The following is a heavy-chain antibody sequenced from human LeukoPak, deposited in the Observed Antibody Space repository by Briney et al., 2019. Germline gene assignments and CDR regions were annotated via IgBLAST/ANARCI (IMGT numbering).Heavy chain of an antibody. V-gene: IGHV7-4-1*02. Sequence: ASVKVSCKASGYTFTSYAMNWVRQVPGQGLEWMGWINTNTENPAYAQGFTGRFVFSVDISVSTAYLQINSLKAEDTAVYYCARMGYCTRATCGGAFDFWGQGTLVTVSS. D-gene: IGHD2-8*01. CDR2: INTNTENP. CDR1: GYTFTSYA. CDR3: ARMGYCTRATCGGAFDF. J-gene: IGHJ4*02.